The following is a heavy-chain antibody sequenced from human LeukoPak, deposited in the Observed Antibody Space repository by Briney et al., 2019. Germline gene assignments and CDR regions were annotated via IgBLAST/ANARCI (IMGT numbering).Heavy chain of an antibody. CDR3: ARVNCSGGSCYQRPYYYYGMDV. V-gene: IGHV4-34*01. CDR2: INHSGST. J-gene: IGHJ6*04. CDR1: GGSFSGYY. Sequence: SETLSLTCAVYGGSFSGYYWSWIRQPPGKGLEWIGEINHSGSTNYNPSLKSRVTISVDTSKNQFSLKLSSVTAADTAVYYCARVNCSGGSCYQRPYYYYGMDVWGKGTTVTVSS. D-gene: IGHD2-15*01.